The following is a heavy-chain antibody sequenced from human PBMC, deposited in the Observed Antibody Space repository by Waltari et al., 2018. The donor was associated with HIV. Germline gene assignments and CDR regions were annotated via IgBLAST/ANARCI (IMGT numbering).Heavy chain of an antibody. CDR1: GFTFSDYG. V-gene: IGHV3-48*01. Sequence: EVQLVESGGDLVQPEGSLRLSCVGSGFTFSDYGINWVRQPPGKGLECISYISGSSYTVYYADSVKGRFTVSRNNANDSVFLQMNSLSVEDTAVYYCATTHGSGDFENDFDYWGQGTLV. D-gene: IGHD3-10*01. J-gene: IGHJ4*02. CDR3: ATTHGSGDFENDFDY. CDR2: ISGSSYTV.